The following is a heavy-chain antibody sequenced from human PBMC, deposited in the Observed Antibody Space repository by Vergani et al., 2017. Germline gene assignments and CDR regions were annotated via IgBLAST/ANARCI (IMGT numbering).Heavy chain of an antibody. V-gene: IGHV3-23*04. CDR2: ISCDGGST. CDR3: AGRQGTSSYNSGGFDY. Sequence: EVQLVESGGGLVQPGGSLRLSCAASGFTFSTYAMTWVRQAPGKGLEWVSKISCDGGSTYYADSVKGRVTISRDNSRNTLSMQMNSLTAEDTAMYYCAGRQGTSSYNSGGFDYWGQGSLVTVSS. J-gene: IGHJ4*02. D-gene: IGHD3-9*01. CDR1: GFTFSTYA.